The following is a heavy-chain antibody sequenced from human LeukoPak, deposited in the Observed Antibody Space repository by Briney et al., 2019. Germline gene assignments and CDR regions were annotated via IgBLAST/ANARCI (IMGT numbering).Heavy chain of an antibody. D-gene: IGHD2-2*02. CDR2: ISSSSSTI. CDR1: GFTFRSYS. J-gene: IGHJ4*02. Sequence: GGSLRLSCVASGFTFRSYSMNWVRQAPGKGLEGVSYISSSSSTIYYADSVKGRFTISRDNAKNSLYLQMNSLRAEDTAVYYCASAHCSSTTCYTPTRIDYWGQGTLVTVSS. CDR3: ASAHCSSTTCYTPTRIDY. V-gene: IGHV3-48*01.